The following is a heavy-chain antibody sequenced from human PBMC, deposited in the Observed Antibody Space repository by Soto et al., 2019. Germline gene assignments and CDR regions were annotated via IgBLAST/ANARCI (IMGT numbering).Heavy chain of an antibody. D-gene: IGHD2-8*01. CDR2: MYHGGRT. Sequence: TSETLSLTCTVSGDSVTNYFWSWMRQPPGKGLEWIGHMYHGGRTNYSPSLKSRVTMSLDSSKNQFSLNLSSVTAADTAVYFCARDPGYCTNGVCPIFDFWGQGVMVTVYS. CDR1: GDSVTNYF. CDR3: ARDPGYCTNGVCPIFDF. V-gene: IGHV4-59*02. J-gene: IGHJ4*02.